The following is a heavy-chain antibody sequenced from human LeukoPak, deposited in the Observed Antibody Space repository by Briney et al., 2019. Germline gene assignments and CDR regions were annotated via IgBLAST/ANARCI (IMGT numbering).Heavy chain of an antibody. V-gene: IGHV3-33*01. Sequence: GGSLRLSCAASGFCFSAYSVHWVCQAPGKGLGWVSVIWYDGSSKDHADSVKARFTPSRENSKNTLYLQRNSRTVQDTAVYYCARSQSSSLIDYWGQGTLVTVSS. CDR1: GFCFSAYS. CDR2: IWYDGSSK. D-gene: IGHD6-13*01. J-gene: IGHJ4*02. CDR3: ARSQSSSLIDY.